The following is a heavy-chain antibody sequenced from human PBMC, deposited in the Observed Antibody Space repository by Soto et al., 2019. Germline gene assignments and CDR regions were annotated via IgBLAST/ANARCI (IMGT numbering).Heavy chain of an antibody. J-gene: IGHJ6*02. CDR2: INPSGGST. D-gene: IGHD2-15*01. CDR3: ARQGYCSGGSCYGGGYYGMDV. Sequence: ASVKVSCKASGYTFTSYYMHWVRQAPGQGLEWMGIINPSGGSTSYAQKFQGRVTMTRDTSTSTVYMGLSSLRSEDTAVYYCARQGYCSGGSCYGGGYYGMDVWGQGTTVTVSS. V-gene: IGHV1-46*01. CDR1: GYTFTSYY.